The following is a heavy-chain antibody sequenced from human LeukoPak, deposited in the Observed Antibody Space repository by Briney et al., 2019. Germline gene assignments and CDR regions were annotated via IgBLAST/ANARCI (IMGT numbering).Heavy chain of an antibody. CDR1: GYTFTSYG. Sequence: GSVKVSCKASGYTFTSYGISWVRQAPGQGLEWMGWISAYNGNTNYAQKLQGRVTMTTDTSTSTAYMELRSLRADDTAVYYCARDGGYCSSTSCPSPNWFDPWGQGTLVTVSS. J-gene: IGHJ5*02. V-gene: IGHV1-18*01. CDR3: ARDGGYCSSTSCPSPNWFDP. D-gene: IGHD2-2*01. CDR2: ISAYNGNT.